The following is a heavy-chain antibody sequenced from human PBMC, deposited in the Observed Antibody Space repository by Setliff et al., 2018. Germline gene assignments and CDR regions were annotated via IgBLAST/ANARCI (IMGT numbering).Heavy chain of an antibody. Sequence: GGSLRLSCAASGFTFSDYYMNWIRQAPGKGLEWISYISSSGTSIYYADSVKGRFTISKDNAKNSLYLQMNSLRAEDTAVYYCARGSSSSGVDYWGQGTLAPSPQ. J-gene: IGHJ4*02. CDR3: ARGSSSSGVDY. CDR2: ISSSGTSI. V-gene: IGHV3-11*04. D-gene: IGHD6-6*01. CDR1: GFTFSDYY.